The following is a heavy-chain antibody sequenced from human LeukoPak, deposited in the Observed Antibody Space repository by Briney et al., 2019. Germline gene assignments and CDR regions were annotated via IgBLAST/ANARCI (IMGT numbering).Heavy chain of an antibody. V-gene: IGHV3-53*01. Sequence: GGSLRLSCAASGFTFSSYAMHWVRQAPGKGLEWVSVIYSGGNTYYADSVKGRFTISRDNSKNTMYLQMNSLRAEDTAMYYCARDSFASGSYLGYWGQGNLVTVSS. J-gene: IGHJ4*02. CDR3: ARDSFASGSYLGY. D-gene: IGHD1-26*01. CDR1: GFTFSSYA. CDR2: IYSGGNT.